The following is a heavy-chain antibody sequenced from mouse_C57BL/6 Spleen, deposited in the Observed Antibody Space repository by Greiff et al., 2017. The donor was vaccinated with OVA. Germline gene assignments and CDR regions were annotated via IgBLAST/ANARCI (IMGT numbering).Heavy chain of an antibody. J-gene: IGHJ1*03. Sequence: VQLQQSGPELVKPGASVKISCKASGYSFTGYYMNWVKQSPEKSLEWIGEINPGTGGTTYNQKFKAKATLTVDKSSSTAYMQLKSLTSEDSAVYYCARITTVVADYWYFDVWGTGTTVTVSS. D-gene: IGHD1-1*01. V-gene: IGHV1-42*01. CDR2: INPGTGGT. CDR1: GYSFTGYY. CDR3: ARITTVVADYWYFDV.